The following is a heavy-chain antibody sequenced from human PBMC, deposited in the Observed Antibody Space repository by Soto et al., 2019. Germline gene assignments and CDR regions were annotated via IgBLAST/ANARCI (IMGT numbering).Heavy chain of an antibody. CDR1: GYTFTGYY. D-gene: IGHD6-6*01. Sequence: AASVKVSCKASGYTFTGYYMHWVRQAPGQGLEWMGWINPNSGGTNYAQKFQGWVTMTRDTSISTAYMELSRLRSDDTAVYYCAREYSSSSGYFDYWGQGTLVTVSS. J-gene: IGHJ4*02. V-gene: IGHV1-2*04. CDR2: INPNSGGT. CDR3: AREYSSSSGYFDY.